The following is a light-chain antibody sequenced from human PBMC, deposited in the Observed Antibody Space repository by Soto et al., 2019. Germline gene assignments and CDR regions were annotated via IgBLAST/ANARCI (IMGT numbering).Light chain of an antibody. CDR1: QSISRSD. CDR3: QQYGTSPLT. CDR2: ATS. J-gene: IGKJ3*01. V-gene: IGKV3-20*01. Sequence: EIVLTQSPGTVSLSPGESATLSCRASQSISRSDLAWYQHRPGQSPRLLIYATSSRATGIPDRFTGGGAGTGFTLTISRLEPEDFAVYYCQQYGTSPLTFGPGTKVDIK.